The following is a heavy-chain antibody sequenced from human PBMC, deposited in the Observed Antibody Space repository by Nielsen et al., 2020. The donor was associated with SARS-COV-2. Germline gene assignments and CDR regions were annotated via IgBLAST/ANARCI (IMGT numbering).Heavy chain of an antibody. J-gene: IGHJ4*02. CDR1: GFTLISHG. V-gene: IGHV3-33*08. CDR3: ARDSWDSLRYFVH. D-gene: IGHD3-22*01. CDR2: VWHDGGKK. Sequence: GESLKISCEVSGFTLISHGMHWVRQAPGKGLEWVAVVWHDGGKKYYADSVKGRFTISRDDSKNTLYLQMNSLRPEDTAVYYCARDSWDSLRYFVHWGQGAQVTVSS.